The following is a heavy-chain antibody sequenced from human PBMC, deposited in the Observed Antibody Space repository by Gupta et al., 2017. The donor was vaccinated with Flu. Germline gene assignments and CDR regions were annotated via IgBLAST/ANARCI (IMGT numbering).Heavy chain of an antibody. J-gene: IGHJ5*02. CDR2: ISWNGGRT. V-gene: IGHV3-9*01. Sequence: TFDDYAMHWVRQAPGRGLEWVAGISWNGGRTGYAETVKGRFTVSRDNAKNSLYLQMNSLTTDDTALYYCAKDVGSEVALASWGQGTLVTVSS. D-gene: IGHD2-15*01. CDR1: TFDDYA. CDR3: AKDVGSEVALAS.